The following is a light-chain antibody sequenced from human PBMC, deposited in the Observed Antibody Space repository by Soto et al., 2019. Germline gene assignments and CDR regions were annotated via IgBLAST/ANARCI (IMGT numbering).Light chain of an antibody. J-gene: IGKJ5*01. CDR1: QSVSSY. CDR3: QQRSNWPIT. CDR2: DAS. V-gene: IGKV3-11*01. Sequence: PGERATLSCRTSQSVSSYFAWYQQKPGRAPRLLIYDASSRATGIPARFTGSGSGTDFTLTISSLEPEDFAVYYCQQRSNWPITFGQGTRLEIK.